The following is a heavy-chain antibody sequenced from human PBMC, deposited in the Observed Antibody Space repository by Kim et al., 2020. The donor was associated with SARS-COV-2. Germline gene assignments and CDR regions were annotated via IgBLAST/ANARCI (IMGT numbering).Heavy chain of an antibody. D-gene: IGHD2-2*01. J-gene: IGHJ1*01. V-gene: IGHV3-30*04. Sequence: GGSLRLSCAASGFTFSSYAMHWVRQAPGKGLEWVAVISYDGSNKYYADSVKGRFTISRDNSKNTLYLQMNSLRAEDTAVYYCARDGGRYCSSTSCPVEY. CDR3: ARDGGRYCSSTSCPVEY. CDR1: GFTFSSYA. CDR2: ISYDGSNK.